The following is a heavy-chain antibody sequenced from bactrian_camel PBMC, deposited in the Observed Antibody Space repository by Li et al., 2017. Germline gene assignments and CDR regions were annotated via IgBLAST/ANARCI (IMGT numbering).Heavy chain of an antibody. D-gene: IGHD6*01. CDR2: ICPGGVST. CDR3: AAVRYGVAGIPSAEPEALTLVT. CDR1: GWRYPSTV. Sequence: VQLVESGGDSVQAGGSLNLSCVISGWRYPSTVLGWFRQAPGKAREGVAAICPGGVSTDYADSTKGRFTISRDNDKNMADLQMNSLKPEDTAMYYCAAVRYGVAGIPSAEPEALTLVTGARGPRSPSP. J-gene: IGHJ6*01. V-gene: IGHV3-3*01.